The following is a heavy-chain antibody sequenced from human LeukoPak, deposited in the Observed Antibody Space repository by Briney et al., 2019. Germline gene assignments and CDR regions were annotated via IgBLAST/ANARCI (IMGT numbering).Heavy chain of an antibody. Sequence: GESLKISCKGSAYSFTSYWIVWVRQLPGKGLVWMGIVFSGDSDTRYSPSFRGSVTISADKSISTAYLQWSSLKASDTAMYFCARHVSGTYSQLGYWGQGTLVTVSS. D-gene: IGHD1-26*01. J-gene: IGHJ4*02. CDR2: VFSGDSDT. CDR3: ARHVSGTYSQLGY. CDR1: AYSFTSYW. V-gene: IGHV5-51*01.